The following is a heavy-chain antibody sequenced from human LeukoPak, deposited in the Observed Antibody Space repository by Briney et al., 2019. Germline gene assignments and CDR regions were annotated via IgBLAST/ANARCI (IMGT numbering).Heavy chain of an antibody. CDR2: VYYSGST. Sequence: PSETLSLTCTVSGASISSYYWSWIRQPPGKGLEWIGYVYYSGSTNNNPSLKSRVTISGDTSKNQFSLRLSSVTAADTAVYYCARASYSYDINGWVPFDYWGQGTLVTVSS. J-gene: IGHJ4*02. V-gene: IGHV4-59*08. CDR3: ARASYSYDINGWVPFDY. CDR1: GASISSYY. D-gene: IGHD3-22*01.